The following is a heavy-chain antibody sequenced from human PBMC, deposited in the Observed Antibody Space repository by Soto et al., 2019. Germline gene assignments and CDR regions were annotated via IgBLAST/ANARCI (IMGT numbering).Heavy chain of an antibody. CDR3: AKDLRNSLSTGWYGVSY. V-gene: IGHV3-23*01. CDR1: GFTFSNYA. Sequence: GGSLRLSCAASGFTFSNYAMSWVRQAPGKGLEWVSAIGGAGGGTYYADSVKGRFTISRDNSKNTLFLQMNSLRAEDTAVYYCAKDLRNSLSTGWYGVSYWGQGTLVTVSS. CDR2: IGGAGGGT. D-gene: IGHD6-19*01. J-gene: IGHJ4*02.